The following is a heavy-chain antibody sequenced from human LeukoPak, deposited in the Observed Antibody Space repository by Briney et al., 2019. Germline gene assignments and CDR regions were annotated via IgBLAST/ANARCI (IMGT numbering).Heavy chain of an antibody. Sequence: PGGSLRLSCTASGFTFDDYAMHWVRQAPGKGLEWVSGISWNSGSIGYADSVKGRFTISRDNAKNSLYLQMNSLRAEDTALYYCARENRGSSSPGYYYYYMDVWGKGTTVTVSS. J-gene: IGHJ6*03. V-gene: IGHV3-9*01. CDR3: ARENRGSSSPGYYYYYMDV. D-gene: IGHD6-6*01. CDR2: ISWNSGSI. CDR1: GFTFDDYA.